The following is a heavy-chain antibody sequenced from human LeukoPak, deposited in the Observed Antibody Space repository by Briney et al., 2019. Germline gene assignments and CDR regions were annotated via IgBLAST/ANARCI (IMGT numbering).Heavy chain of an antibody. V-gene: IGHV1-18*01. Sequence: ASVKVSCKASGYTFNNYGVSWVRQAPGQGLEWVGWISPKNGNTNYAQKLLGRVTITTDTSTNTAYMELRSLSFDGPAVYYCARDHEYLLKYFFDIWGRGTLVTVFS. CDR2: ISPKNGNT. D-gene: IGHD3-9*01. CDR1: GYTFNNYG. J-gene: IGHJ5*02. CDR3: ARDHEYLLKYFFDI.